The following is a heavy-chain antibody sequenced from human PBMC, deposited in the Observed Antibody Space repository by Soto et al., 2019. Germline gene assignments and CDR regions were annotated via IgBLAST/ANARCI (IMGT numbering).Heavy chain of an antibody. D-gene: IGHD6-13*01. CDR3: ATGRGAAGPLGMDA. Sequence: GGSLRLSCAASGFTFSSYAMSWVRQAPGKGLEWVSAISGSGGSTYYADSVKGRFTISRDNSKNTLYLQMNSLRAEDTAVYYCATGRGAAGPLGMDAWGQGTTVTVSS. J-gene: IGHJ6*02. V-gene: IGHV3-23*01. CDR2: ISGSGGST. CDR1: GFTFSSYA.